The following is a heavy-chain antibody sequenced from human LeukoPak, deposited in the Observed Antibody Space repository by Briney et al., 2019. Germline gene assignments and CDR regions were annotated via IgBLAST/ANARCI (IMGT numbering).Heavy chain of an antibody. Sequence: ASVKVSCKASGYTFTSYGISWVRQAPGQGLEWMGWISAYNGNTNYAQKLQGRVTMTTDTSTSTAYMELSSLRSEDTAVYYCASTGYDSSGYYLSPFDYWGQGTLVTVSS. J-gene: IGHJ4*02. CDR2: ISAYNGNT. V-gene: IGHV1-18*01. CDR3: ASTGYDSSGYYLSPFDY. D-gene: IGHD3-22*01. CDR1: GYTFTSYG.